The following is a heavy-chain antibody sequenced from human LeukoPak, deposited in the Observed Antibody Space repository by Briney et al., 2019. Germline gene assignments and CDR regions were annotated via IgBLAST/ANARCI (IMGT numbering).Heavy chain of an antibody. J-gene: IGHJ6*02. CDR3: ARQDVNGMDV. CDR1: GGSISRYY. Sequence: SETLSLTCTVSGGSISRYYWSWIRQPPGKGLEWIGYIYYSGSTNYNPSRKSRVTISVDTSKNQFSLKLSSVTAADTAVYYCARQDVNGMDVWGQGTTVTVSS. CDR2: IYYSGST. V-gene: IGHV4-59*08.